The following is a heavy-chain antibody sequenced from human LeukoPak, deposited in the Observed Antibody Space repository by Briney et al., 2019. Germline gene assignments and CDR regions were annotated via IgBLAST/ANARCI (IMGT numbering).Heavy chain of an antibody. CDR2: IIPIFGTA. Sequence: ASVKVSCKASGGTFSSYAISWVRQAPGQGLEWMGGIIPIFGTANYAQKSQGRVTITADESTSTAYMELSSLRSEDTAVYYCATRYIVATGAAAGPFDYWGQGTLVTVSS. V-gene: IGHV1-69*13. J-gene: IGHJ4*02. CDR1: GGTFSSYA. CDR3: ATRYIVATGAAAGPFDY. D-gene: IGHD5-12*01.